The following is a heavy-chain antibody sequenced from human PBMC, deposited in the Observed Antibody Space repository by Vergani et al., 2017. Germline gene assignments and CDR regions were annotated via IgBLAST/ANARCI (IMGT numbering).Heavy chain of an antibody. CDR2: IYYSGST. D-gene: IGHD6-19*01. Sequence: QLQLQESGPGLVKPSETLSLTCTVSGGSISSSSYYWGWIRQPXGKGLEWIGSIYYSGSTYYNPSLKSRVTISVDTSKNQFSLKLSSVTAADTAVYYCARLDGARIAVAGTRDDAFDIWGQGTMVTVSS. CDR3: ARLDGARIAVAGTRDDAFDI. J-gene: IGHJ3*02. V-gene: IGHV4-39*01. CDR1: GGSISSSSYY.